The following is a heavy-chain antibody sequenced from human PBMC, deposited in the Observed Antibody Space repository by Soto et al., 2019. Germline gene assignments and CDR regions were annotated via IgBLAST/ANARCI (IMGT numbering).Heavy chain of an antibody. Sequence: EVQLVESGGGLVKPGGSLRLSCVASGFTFSGYSINWVRQAPGKGLEWVSYISGPSIYIYYADSVKGRFTISRANAKSAVYLQMNSLRAEDTAVYYCASGFRNGFNVWGQGTTVSVSS. J-gene: IGHJ6*02. D-gene: IGHD2-8*01. CDR1: GFTFSGYS. CDR2: ISGPSIYI. V-gene: IGHV3-21*01. CDR3: ASGFRNGFNV.